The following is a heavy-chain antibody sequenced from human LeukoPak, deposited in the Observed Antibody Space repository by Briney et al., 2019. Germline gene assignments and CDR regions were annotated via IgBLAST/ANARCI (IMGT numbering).Heavy chain of an antibody. CDR2: IWYDGSNK. Sequence: GGSLRLSCAASGFTFSSYAMHWVRQAPGKGLEWVAVIWYDGSNKYYADSVKGRFTISRDNSKNTLYLQMNSLRAEDTAVYYCARDLYCSSTSCYTWNYYYGMDVWGQGTTVTVSS. D-gene: IGHD2-2*02. J-gene: IGHJ6*02. V-gene: IGHV3-33*08. CDR3: ARDLYCSSTSCYTWNYYYGMDV. CDR1: GFTFSSYA.